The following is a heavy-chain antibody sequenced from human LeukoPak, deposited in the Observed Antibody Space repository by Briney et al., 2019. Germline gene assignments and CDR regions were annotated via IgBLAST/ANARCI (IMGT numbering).Heavy chain of an antibody. J-gene: IGHJ5*02. V-gene: IGHV1-8*01. CDR3: ARSSALGYCTNGVCYSNWFDP. D-gene: IGHD2-8*01. CDR2: MNPNSGNT. Sequence: ASVKVSCKASGYTFTSYDINWVRRATGQGLEWMGWMNPNSGNTGYAQKFQGRVTMTRNTSISTAYMELSSLRSEDTAVYYCARSSALGYCTNGVCYSNWFDPWGQGTLVTVSS. CDR1: GYTFTSYD.